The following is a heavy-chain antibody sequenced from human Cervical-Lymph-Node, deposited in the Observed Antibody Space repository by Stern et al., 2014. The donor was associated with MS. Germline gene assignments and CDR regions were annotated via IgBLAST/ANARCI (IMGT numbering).Heavy chain of an antibody. Sequence: VHLVESGAEVKKPGASVQVSCKASGLNFTTYYIHWVRQAPGQGLEWMGIITPVGGLTRSAQKFQGRVTLTRDTPTSTFYMELSSLTSEDTAMYYCAGNNKVLKNAFDIWGQGTLVTVS. CDR2: ITPVGGLT. V-gene: IGHV1-46*01. CDR3: AGNNKVLKNAFDI. CDR1: GLNFTTYY. D-gene: IGHD2/OR15-2a*01. J-gene: IGHJ3*02.